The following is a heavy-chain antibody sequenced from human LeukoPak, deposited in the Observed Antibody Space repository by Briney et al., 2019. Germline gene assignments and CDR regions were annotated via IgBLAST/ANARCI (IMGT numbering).Heavy chain of an antibody. V-gene: IGHV4-61*02. Sequence: SETLSLTCTVSGGSISSGSYYWSWIRQPAGKGLEWIGRIYTSGSTNYNPSLKSRVTISVDTSKNQFSLKLSSVTAADTAVYYCARALRAYGSGSFDPWGQGTLVTVSS. CDR3: ARALRAYGSGSFDP. CDR1: GGSISSGSYY. J-gene: IGHJ5*02. CDR2: IYTSGST. D-gene: IGHD3-10*01.